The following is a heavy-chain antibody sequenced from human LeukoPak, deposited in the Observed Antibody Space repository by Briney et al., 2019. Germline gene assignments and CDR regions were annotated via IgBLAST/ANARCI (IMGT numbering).Heavy chain of an antibody. CDR1: GFTFSSYS. Sequence: GGSLRLSCAASGFTFSSYSMNWVRQAPGKGLEWVSSISSSSSYIYYADSVKGRFTISRDNAKNSLYLQMNSLRAEDTAVYYCARVGVMAAASGYWGQGTLVTVSS. D-gene: IGHD6-13*01. CDR3: ARVGVMAAASGY. V-gene: IGHV3-21*01. CDR2: ISSSSSYI. J-gene: IGHJ4*02.